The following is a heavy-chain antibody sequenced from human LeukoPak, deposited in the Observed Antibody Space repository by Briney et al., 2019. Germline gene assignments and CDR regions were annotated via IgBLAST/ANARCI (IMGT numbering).Heavy chain of an antibody. D-gene: IGHD3-10*01. CDR2: INDSGGNT. V-gene: IGHV3-23*01. J-gene: IGHJ4*02. CDR3: AKTSAGIRGGYFNY. CDR1: GFTFSSYA. Sequence: GGSLRLSCAASGFTFSSYAMSWVRQAPGKGLEWVSLINDSGGNTYYADSVKGRFTISRDNSKNTLFLQMSSLRAEDTAVYYCAKTSAGIRGGYFNYWGQGTLVTVSS.